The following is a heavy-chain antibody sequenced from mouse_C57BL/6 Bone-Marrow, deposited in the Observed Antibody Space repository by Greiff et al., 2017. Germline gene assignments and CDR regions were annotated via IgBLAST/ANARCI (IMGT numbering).Heavy chain of an antibody. V-gene: IGHV5-12*01. Sequence: EVMLVESGGGLVQPGGSLKLSCAASGFTFSDYYMYWVRQTPEKRLEWVAYISNGGGSTYYPDTVKGRFTISRDNAKNTLYLQMSRLKSEDTAMYYCARRGSSGYGDWFAYWGQGTLVTVSA. CDR2: ISNGGGST. D-gene: IGHD3-2*02. CDR1: GFTFSDYY. J-gene: IGHJ3*01. CDR3: ARRGSSGYGDWFAY.